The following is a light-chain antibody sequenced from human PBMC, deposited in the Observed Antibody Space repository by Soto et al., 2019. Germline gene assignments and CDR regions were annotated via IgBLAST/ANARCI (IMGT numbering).Light chain of an antibody. V-gene: IGKV1-6*01. CDR2: ASS. Sequence: AIQMTQSPSSLSASVGDRVTITCRASQGIRYDLGWYQQKPGKAPKLLIYASSRLQSGVPSRFSGGGAGTDFTLTISSLQPEDFATYYCLQDYSYSWTFGQGTKVEIK. CDR3: LQDYSYSWT. CDR1: QGIRYD. J-gene: IGKJ1*01.